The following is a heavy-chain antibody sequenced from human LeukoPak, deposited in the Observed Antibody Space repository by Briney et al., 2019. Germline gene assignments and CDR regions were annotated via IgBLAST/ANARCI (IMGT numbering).Heavy chain of an antibody. J-gene: IGHJ3*02. CDR3: ARTLWPYDAFDI. CDR1: GFTFSTYW. Sequence: GGSLRLSCAASGFTFSTYWMHWVRQAPGKGLVWVSRIKGDGTITTYADSVRGRFTISRDNAKNTLYLQMNSLRAEDTAVYYCARTLWPYDAFDIWGQGTMVTVSS. V-gene: IGHV3-74*03. CDR2: IKGDGTIT. D-gene: IGHD3-16*01.